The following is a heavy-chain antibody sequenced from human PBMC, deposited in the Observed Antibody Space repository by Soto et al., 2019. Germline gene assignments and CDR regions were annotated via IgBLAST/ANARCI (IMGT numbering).Heavy chain of an antibody. J-gene: IGHJ4*02. CDR3: TRDIGGRGAL. CDR1: GFTFSSYW. D-gene: IGHD3-16*01. Sequence: GGSLRLSCEASGFTFSSYWFHWVRQVPGKGLVWVPRTNQHGTIIDYADFVKGRFTISRDNAKNTLYLEMDSLRVEDTAVYYCTRDIGGRGALWGPGTLVTVSS. CDR2: TNQHGTII. V-gene: IGHV3-74*01.